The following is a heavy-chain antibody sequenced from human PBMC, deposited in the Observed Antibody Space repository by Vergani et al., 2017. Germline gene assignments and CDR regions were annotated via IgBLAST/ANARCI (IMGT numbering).Heavy chain of an antibody. CDR2: INSDGDIT. J-gene: IGHJ4*02. Sequence: EVQLVESGGDLVRPGGSLRLSCAASGFTFSSYWMHWVRQAPGKGLVWVSRINSDGDITKYADSVKGRFTISRDNTKNTLYLQMDSLRAEDTAVYYCAKSGWLQHFGAHYFDSWGQGILVTVSS. V-gene: IGHV3-74*03. CDR1: GFTFSSYW. D-gene: IGHD5-24*01. CDR3: AKSGWLQHFGAHYFDS.